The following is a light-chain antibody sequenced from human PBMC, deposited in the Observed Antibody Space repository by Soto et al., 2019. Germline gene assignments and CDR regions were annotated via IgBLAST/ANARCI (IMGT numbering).Light chain of an antibody. CDR3: QQYKTYSLT. CDR1: QSINNW. V-gene: IGKV1-5*03. J-gene: IGKJ1*01. Sequence: DIQMTQSPSTLSASVGDRIIITCRASQSINNWLAWYQQKPGEATKLLIYDGSTLERGVPSRFSGSGSGTEFTLTTSRLQPYDFATFYCQQYKTYSLTFGKSTKV. CDR2: DGS.